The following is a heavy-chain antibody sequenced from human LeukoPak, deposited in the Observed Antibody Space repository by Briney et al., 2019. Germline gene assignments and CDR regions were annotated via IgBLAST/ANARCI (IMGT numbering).Heavy chain of an antibody. J-gene: IGHJ5*02. CDR1: GGSFSGYY. D-gene: IGHD2-2*01. CDR2: INHSGST. CDR3: ARGGLYCSSSSCTPDWFDP. V-gene: IGHV4-34*01. Sequence: SETLSLTCAVSGGSFSGYYWSWIRQPPGKGLEWVGEINHSGSTNYNPSLKSRVTISVDTSKKQFSLKLTSVTAADTAVYYCARGGLYCSSSSCTPDWFDPWGQGTLVTVSS.